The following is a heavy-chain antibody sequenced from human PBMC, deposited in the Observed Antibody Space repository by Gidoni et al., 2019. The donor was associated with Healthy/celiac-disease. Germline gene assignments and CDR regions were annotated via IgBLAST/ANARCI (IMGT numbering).Heavy chain of an antibody. V-gene: IGHV3-7*01. CDR2: INQDGSEK. CDR3: ARDTYSSGWYWDY. Sequence: EVQLVEAGGGLVQPGGSLRLSCAASGFTFSSYWMSWVRQAPGKGLEWVANINQDGSEKYYVDSVKGRFTISRDNAKNSLYLQMNSLRAEDTAVYYCARDTYSSGWYWDYWGQGTLVTVSS. J-gene: IGHJ4*02. D-gene: IGHD6-19*01. CDR1: GFTFSSYW.